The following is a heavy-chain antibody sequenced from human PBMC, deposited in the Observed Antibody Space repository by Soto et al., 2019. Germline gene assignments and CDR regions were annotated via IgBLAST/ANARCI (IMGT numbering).Heavy chain of an antibody. J-gene: IGHJ6*02. CDR2: IYYSGST. D-gene: IGHD6-6*01. CDR3: ARHDRQLGGMDV. V-gene: IGHV4-39*01. CDR1: GDSISSSSYY. Sequence: SETLSLTCTVSGDSISSSSYYWGWIRQPPGKGLEWIGSIYYSGSTYYNPSLKSRVTISVDTSKNQFSLKLSSVTAADTAVYYCARHDRQLGGMDVWGQGTTVTVS.